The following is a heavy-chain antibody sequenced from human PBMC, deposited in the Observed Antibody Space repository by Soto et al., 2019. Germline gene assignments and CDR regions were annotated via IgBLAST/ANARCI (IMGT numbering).Heavy chain of an antibody. CDR2: ITPISDSA. V-gene: IGHV1-69*01. Sequence: QVQLVQSGAEIKTPGSSVKVSCKVSGGSFHSSAINWLRQAPGQGLEWMGGITPISDSANYAQSFQGRVTITADVYTTTAYMEVNSLTSEDTAVFYCARAPNSNHQLTRYWGQGTLVTVSS. J-gene: IGHJ4*02. CDR3: ARAPNSNHQLTRY. D-gene: IGHD2-2*01. CDR1: GGSFHSSA.